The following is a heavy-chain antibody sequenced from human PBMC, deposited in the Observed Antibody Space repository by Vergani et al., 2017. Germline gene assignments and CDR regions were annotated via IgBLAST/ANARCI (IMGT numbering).Heavy chain of an antibody. Sequence: QVQLVESGGGVVQPGGSLRLSCAASGFTFNSYGMHWVRQAPGKGLEWVASIRSDESRRYYGDSMEGPFTISRDNSKNTLYLQMKSLRPEDTAVYYCARISGGSAPYLHYWGQGTLVTVAS. V-gene: IGHV3-30*02. J-gene: IGHJ1*01. CDR2: IRSDESRR. CDR3: ARISGGSAPYLHY. CDR1: GFTFNSYG. D-gene: IGHD2-15*01.